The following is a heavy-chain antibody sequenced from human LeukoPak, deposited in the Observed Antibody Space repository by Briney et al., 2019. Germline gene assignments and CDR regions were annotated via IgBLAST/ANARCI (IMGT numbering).Heavy chain of an antibody. J-gene: IGHJ4*02. D-gene: IGHD1-26*01. CDR2: INPNSGGT. CDR3: ARSRGSYVLDY. CDR1: GYTFTGYY. Sequence: GASVTVSCKASGYTFTGYYMHWVRQAPGQGLEWMGWINPNSGGTNYAQKFQGRVTMTRDTSISPAYMELSRLRSDDTAVYYCARSRGSYVLDYWGQGTLVTVSS. V-gene: IGHV1-2*02.